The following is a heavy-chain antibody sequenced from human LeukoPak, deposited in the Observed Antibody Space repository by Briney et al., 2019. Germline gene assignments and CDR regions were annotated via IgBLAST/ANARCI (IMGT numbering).Heavy chain of an antibody. Sequence: PGESLKISCKGSGYTFSNYWIGWVRQMPGKGLEWMGIIYPGDSGTRYSPSFQGQVTISADKSISTASLQWSSLKASDTAMYYCARLATGYSSGWYWGYFDYWGQGTLVTVSS. CDR2: IYPGDSGT. J-gene: IGHJ4*02. D-gene: IGHD6-19*01. V-gene: IGHV5-51*01. CDR1: GYTFSNYW. CDR3: ARLATGYSSGWYWGYFDY.